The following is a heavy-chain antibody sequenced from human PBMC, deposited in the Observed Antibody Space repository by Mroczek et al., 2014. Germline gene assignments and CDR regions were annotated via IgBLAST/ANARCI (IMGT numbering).Heavy chain of an antibody. J-gene: IGHJ3*02. D-gene: IGHD4-17*01. Sequence: QVQLVQSGAEVKKPGSSVKVSCKASGGTFSSYAISWVRQAPGQGLEWMGGIIPIFGTANYAQKFRGRVTITADESTSTAYMELSSLRSEDTAVYYCATGQHTVTTIAGSAVCAFDIWGQGTMVTVSS. CDR3: ATGQHTVTTIAGSAVCAFDI. V-gene: IGHV1-69*12. CDR2: IIPIFGTA. CDR1: GGTFSSYA.